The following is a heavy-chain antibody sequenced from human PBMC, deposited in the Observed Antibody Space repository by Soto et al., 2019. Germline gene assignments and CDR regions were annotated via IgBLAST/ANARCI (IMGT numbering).Heavy chain of an antibody. V-gene: IGHV3-30*18. CDR1: GFTFSSYG. CDR2: ISYDGSNK. D-gene: IGHD6-13*01. Sequence: QVQLVESGGGVVQPGRSLRLSCAASGFTFSSYGMHWARQAPGKGLEWVAVISYDGSNKYYADSVKGRFTISRDNSKNTLYLQMNSLRAEDTAVYYCAKEPYSSRAYYYGMDVWGQGTTVTVSS. J-gene: IGHJ6*02. CDR3: AKEPYSSRAYYYGMDV.